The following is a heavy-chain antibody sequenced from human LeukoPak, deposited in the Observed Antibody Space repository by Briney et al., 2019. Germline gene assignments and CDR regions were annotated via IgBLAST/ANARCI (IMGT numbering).Heavy chain of an antibody. CDR2: MNPNSGNT. CDR3: ARYGYDYDFWSGYYYYFDY. CDR1: GYTFTSYD. J-gene: IGHJ4*02. Sequence: ASVKVSCKASGYTFTSYDINWVRQATGQGLEWMGWMNPNSGNTGYAQKFRGRVTMTRNTSISTAYMELSSLRSEDTAVYYCARYGYDYDFWSGYYYYFDYWGQGTLVTVSS. D-gene: IGHD3-3*01. V-gene: IGHV1-8*01.